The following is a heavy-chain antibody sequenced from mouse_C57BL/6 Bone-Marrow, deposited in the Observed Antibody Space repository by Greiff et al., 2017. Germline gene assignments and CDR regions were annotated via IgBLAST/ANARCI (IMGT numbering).Heavy chain of an antibody. Sequence: QVQLQQPGAELVKPGASVKMSCKASGYTFTSYWITWVTQRPGQGLEWIGDIYPGSGSTNYNEKFKSKATLTVDTSSSTAYMQLSSLTSEDSAVYYCAREDWRFYYAMDYWGQGTSVTVSS. CDR2: IYPGSGST. V-gene: IGHV1-55*01. D-gene: IGHD4-1*01. J-gene: IGHJ4*01. CDR3: AREDWRFYYAMDY. CDR1: GYTFTSYW.